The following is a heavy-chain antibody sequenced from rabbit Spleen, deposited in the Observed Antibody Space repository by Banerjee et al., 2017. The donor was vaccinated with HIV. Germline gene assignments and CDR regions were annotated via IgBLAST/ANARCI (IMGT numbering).Heavy chain of an antibody. CDR1: GFDFSRYY. D-gene: IGHD6-1*01. J-gene: IGHJ4*01. V-gene: IGHV1S7*01. Sequence: QLVESGGGLVQPGGSLKLSCKASGFDFSRYYMSWVRQAPGKGLEWIGDIDPIFGSTDYASWVNGRFTISSDNAQNTVDLQMNSLTAADTATYFCASAYSDVYFNLWGPGTLVTVS. CDR2: IDPIFGST. CDR3: ASAYSDVYFNL.